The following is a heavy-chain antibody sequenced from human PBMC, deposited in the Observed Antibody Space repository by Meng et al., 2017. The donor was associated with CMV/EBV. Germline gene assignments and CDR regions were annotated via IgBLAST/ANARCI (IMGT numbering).Heavy chain of an antibody. CDR3: ARVWQPRGMDV. V-gene: IGHV3-48*03. J-gene: IGHJ6*02. CDR1: GFTCSSYE. CDR2: ISSSGGTI. Sequence: GGSLRLSCAAPGFTCSSYEMNWVRQAPGKGLEWVSYISSSGGTIYYADSVKGRFTISRDNAKNSLYLQMNSLRAEDTAVYYCARVWQPRGMDVWGQGTTVTVSS. D-gene: IGHD6-13*01.